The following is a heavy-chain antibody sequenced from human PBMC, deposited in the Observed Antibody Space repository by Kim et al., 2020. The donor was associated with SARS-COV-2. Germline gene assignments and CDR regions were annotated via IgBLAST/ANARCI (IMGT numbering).Heavy chain of an antibody. CDR2: IYYSGST. CDR1: GGSISSSSYY. J-gene: IGHJ3*02. CDR3: ARYYYDSSGYYYGESYDAFDI. D-gene: IGHD3-22*01. V-gene: IGHV4-39*01. Sequence: SETLSLTCTVSGGSISSSSYYWGWIRQPPGKGLEWIGSIYYSGSTYYNPSLKSRVTISVDTSKNQFSLKLSSVTAADTAVYYCARYYYDSSGYYYGESYDAFDIWGQGTMVTVSS.